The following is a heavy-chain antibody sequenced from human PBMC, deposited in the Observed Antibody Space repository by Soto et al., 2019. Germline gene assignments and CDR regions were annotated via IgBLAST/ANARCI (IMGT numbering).Heavy chain of an antibody. CDR1: GFTFSSYA. D-gene: IGHD6-19*01. CDR3: ATQQTFSSGCIGL. J-gene: IGHJ4*01. Sequence: GGSLRLSCAASGFTFSSYAMNWVRQAPGKGLEWVGRIYSRADGGTTDYAAPVKGRFTISRDDSEDTLFLQMSNLKTEDTAVYFCATQQTFSSGCIGLWGQGTLGTLSS. CDR2: IYSRADGGTT. V-gene: IGHV3-15*07.